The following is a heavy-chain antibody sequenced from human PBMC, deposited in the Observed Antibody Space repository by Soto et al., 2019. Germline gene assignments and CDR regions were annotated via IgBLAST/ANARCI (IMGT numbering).Heavy chain of an antibody. CDR1: GDSVSDNSAA. D-gene: IGHD3-3*02. V-gene: IGHV6-1*01. CDR3: AREGRLAASIFHNWFDP. Sequence: QTLSLPCAISGDSVSDNSAAWNLIRQSPSRGLEWLGRTYYRSKWFNNYALSVKGRITINPDTSKNQFSLQLNSVTPEDTAVYYCAREGRLAASIFHNWFDPWGQGTLVTVSS. J-gene: IGHJ5*02. CDR2: TYYRSKWFN.